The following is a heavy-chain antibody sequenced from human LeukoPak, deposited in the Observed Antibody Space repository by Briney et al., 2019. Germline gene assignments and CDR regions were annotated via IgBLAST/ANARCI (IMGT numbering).Heavy chain of an antibody. CDR1: GCTFTDSQ. J-gene: IGHJ4*02. V-gene: IGHV1-2*02. Sequence: ASVKVSCKPSGCTFTDSQIHWVRQAPGVGLQWMGWISPNNGDTKYAEDFQDSVTMTRDTSINTAYMELTGLTPDDTAVYYWVRSPIGASAYWGRGTLVTVSS. CDR2: ISPNNGDT. D-gene: IGHD3-10*01. CDR3: VRSPIGASAY.